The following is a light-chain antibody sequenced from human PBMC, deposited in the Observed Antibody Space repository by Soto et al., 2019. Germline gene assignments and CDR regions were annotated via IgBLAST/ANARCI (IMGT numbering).Light chain of an antibody. Sequence: DIQMTQSPSTLSVSVGDRVTITCRASQSISSWLAWYQQKPGKAPKLLIYKASSLESGVPSRFSGSGSGTEFTLTISSLQPDDFATYYCQQYHSYPYTFGQGTKLEIK. CDR1: QSISSW. CDR2: KAS. V-gene: IGKV1-5*03. CDR3: QQYHSYPYT. J-gene: IGKJ2*01.